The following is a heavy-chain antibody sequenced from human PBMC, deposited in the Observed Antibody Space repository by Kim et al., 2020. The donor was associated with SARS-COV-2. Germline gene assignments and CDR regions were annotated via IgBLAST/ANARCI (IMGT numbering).Heavy chain of an antibody. D-gene: IGHD4-17*01. CDR2: IWYDGSGK. Sequence: GGSLRLSCAASGFVFSSYGMHWVRQAPGKGLEWVAVIWYDGSGKYYSDSVKGRFTISRDNSKNTLFLQMNSLRAEDTAVYYCAREDYGGNPDYFYGMDVWGQGTTVTASS. J-gene: IGHJ6*02. CDR1: GFVFSSYG. CDR3: AREDYGGNPDYFYGMDV. V-gene: IGHV3-33*01.